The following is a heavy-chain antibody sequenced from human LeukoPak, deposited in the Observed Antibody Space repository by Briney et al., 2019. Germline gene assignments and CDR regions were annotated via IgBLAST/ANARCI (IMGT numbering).Heavy chain of an antibody. J-gene: IGHJ6*03. Sequence: SETLSLTCTVSGGSISSYYWSWIRQPPGKGLEWIGYSYYSGITNYNPSLKSRVTISVDTSKNQLSLKMTSVTAADTAVYYCARGYTFPYYYMDIWGKGTTVTVSS. CDR3: ARGYTFPYYYMDI. CDR2: SYYSGIT. V-gene: IGHV4-59*01. D-gene: IGHD2-2*02. CDR1: GGSISSYY.